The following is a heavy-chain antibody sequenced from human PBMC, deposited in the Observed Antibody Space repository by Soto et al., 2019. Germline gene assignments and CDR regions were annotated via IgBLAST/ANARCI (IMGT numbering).Heavy chain of an antibody. CDR3: ARHKDTSSRYLLPDF. CDR1: GGSITSRSYY. V-gene: IGHV4-39*01. CDR2: IYYSGNA. J-gene: IGHJ4*02. D-gene: IGHD6-13*01. Sequence: SETLSLTCTVSGGSITSRSYYWGWIRQPPGKGLEWIGSIYYSGNAYYNPSLKSRVAVSVDTSKNQFSLKVTSVTATDTAVYYCARHKDTSSRYLLPDFWGQGTLVTVSS.